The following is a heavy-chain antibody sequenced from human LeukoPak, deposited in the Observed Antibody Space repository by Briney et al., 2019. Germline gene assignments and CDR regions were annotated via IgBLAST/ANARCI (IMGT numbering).Heavy chain of an antibody. CDR1: GGSISSSNW. Sequence: SGTLSLTCAVSGGSISSSNWWSWVRQPPGKGLEWIGEIYHSGSTNYNPSLKSRVTISVDKSKNQFSLKLSSVTAADTAVYYCARIYCSGGSCYAFDYWGQGTLVTVSS. CDR3: ARIYCSGGSCYAFDY. CDR2: IYHSGST. V-gene: IGHV4-4*02. D-gene: IGHD2-15*01. J-gene: IGHJ4*02.